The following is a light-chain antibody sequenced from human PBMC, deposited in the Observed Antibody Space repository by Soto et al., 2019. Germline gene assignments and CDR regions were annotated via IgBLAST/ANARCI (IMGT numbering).Light chain of an antibody. CDR1: QTIITY. V-gene: IGKV1-39*01. CDR3: QQSYSKSVT. J-gene: IGKJ1*01. Sequence: DIQMTQSPSSLSASVGDRVTITCRASQTIITYLNWYQQKPGKAPNLLIYGTSNLQSGVPSRFSGRASGTDFTLTISSLQPEDFATYYRQQSYSKSVTVGQGTKVDIK. CDR2: GTS.